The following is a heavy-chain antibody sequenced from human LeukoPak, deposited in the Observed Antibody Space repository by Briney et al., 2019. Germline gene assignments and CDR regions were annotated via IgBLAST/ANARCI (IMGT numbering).Heavy chain of an antibody. CDR3: AREDWPRRFDY. Sequence: SVQVSCQASGYTFTCYYMHWVRQAPGRGLAWMGGIIPIFGTANYAQKFQGRVTITADESTSTAYMELSSLRSEDTAVYYCAREDWPRRFDYWGQGTLVTVSS. J-gene: IGHJ4*02. V-gene: IGHV1-69*13. CDR2: IIPIFGTA. D-gene: IGHD3/OR15-3a*01. CDR1: GYTFTCYY.